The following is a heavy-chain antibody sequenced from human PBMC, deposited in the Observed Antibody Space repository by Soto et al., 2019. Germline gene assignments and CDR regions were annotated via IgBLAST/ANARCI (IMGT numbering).Heavy chain of an antibody. J-gene: IGHJ4*02. CDR2: IKQDGSEK. Sequence: GGSLRLSCAASGFTFSSYWMSWVRQAPGKGLEWVANIKQDGSEKYYVDSVKGRFTISRDNAKNSLYLQMNSLRAEDTAVYYCARDRGALYDSIGYWDYWGQGTLVTVSS. D-gene: IGHD3-22*01. CDR1: GFTFSSYW. V-gene: IGHV3-7*01. CDR3: ARDRGALYDSIGYWDY.